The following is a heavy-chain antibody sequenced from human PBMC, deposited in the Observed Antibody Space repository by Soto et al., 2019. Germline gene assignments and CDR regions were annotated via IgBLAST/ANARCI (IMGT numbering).Heavy chain of an antibody. J-gene: IGHJ4*02. Sequence: EVQLVESGGGLVKPGGSLRLSCAASGFTFSSYSMNWVRQAPGKGLEWVSSISSSSSYIYYADSVKGRFTISRDNAKNSLYLQMTSRRAEDTAVYYCARSQPGYSYGYGLGYWGQGTLVTVSS. CDR2: ISSSSSYI. V-gene: IGHV3-21*01. D-gene: IGHD5-18*01. CDR1: GFTFSSYS. CDR3: ARSQPGYSYGYGLGY.